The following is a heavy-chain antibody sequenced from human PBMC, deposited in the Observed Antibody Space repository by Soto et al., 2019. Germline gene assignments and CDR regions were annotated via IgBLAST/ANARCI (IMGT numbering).Heavy chain of an antibody. CDR3: ARSSGWLHDY. CDR1: GFTFSSYG. V-gene: IGHV3-33*03. J-gene: IGHJ4*02. Sequence: PGESLKISCAASGFTFSSYGMHWVRQAPGKGLEWVAVISYDGSNKYYADSVKGRFTISRDNAKNSLYLQMSSLRVEDTALYYCARSSGWLHDYWGQGTLVTVSS. D-gene: IGHD6-19*01. CDR2: ISYDGSNK.